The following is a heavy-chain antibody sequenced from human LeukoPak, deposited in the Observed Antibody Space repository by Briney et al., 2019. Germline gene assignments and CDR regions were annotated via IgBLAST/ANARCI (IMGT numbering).Heavy chain of an antibody. V-gene: IGHV3-49*04. D-gene: IGHD2-15*01. Sequence: GGSLRLSCTTSGFTFSVYAVSWVRQAPGKGLEWIGFIRNKDNGGTTEHAASVKGRFTISRDDSKTIAHLQRSSLKTEDTAVYSGGWASGAFDIWGQGTMVTVSS. CDR1: GFTFSVYA. CDR3: GWASGAFDI. CDR2: IRNKDNGGTT. J-gene: IGHJ3*02.